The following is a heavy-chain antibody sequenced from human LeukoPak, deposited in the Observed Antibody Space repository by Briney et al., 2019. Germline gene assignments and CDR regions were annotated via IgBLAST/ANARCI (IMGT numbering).Heavy chain of an antibody. CDR2: ISAYNGNT. D-gene: IGHD2-15*01. J-gene: IGHJ4*02. Sequence: ASVKVSCKASGYTFTSYAISWVRQAPGQGLEWMGWISAYNGNTNYAQKLQGRVTMTTDTSTSTACMELRSLRSDDTAVYYCARDESLAGYCSGGSCGYFDYWGQGTLVTVSS. CDR1: GYTFTSYA. V-gene: IGHV1-18*01. CDR3: ARDESLAGYCSGGSCGYFDY.